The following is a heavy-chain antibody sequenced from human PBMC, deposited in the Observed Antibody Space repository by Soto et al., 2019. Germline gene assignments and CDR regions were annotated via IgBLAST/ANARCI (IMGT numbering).Heavy chain of an antibody. Sequence: ASVKVSCKASGYTFSDFDINWLRQASGQGPEWMGWMNAKSGDTFFAQRFQGKFNMTWDTSLSTAYMEVGSLTSDDMAMYYCARGNPFNYAGFDVWGQGTTVTVSS. D-gene: IGHD3-16*01. V-gene: IGHV1-8*01. CDR1: GYTFSDFD. CDR2: MNAKSGDT. J-gene: IGHJ6*02. CDR3: ARGNPFNYAGFDV.